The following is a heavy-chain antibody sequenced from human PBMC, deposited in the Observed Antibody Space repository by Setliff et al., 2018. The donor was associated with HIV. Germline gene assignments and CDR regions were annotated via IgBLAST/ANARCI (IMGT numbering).Heavy chain of an antibody. J-gene: IGHJ4*02. CDR2: IRSCRGST. D-gene: IGHD6-19*01. V-gene: IGHV3-30*02. CDR1: GFTFENFG. Sequence: GGSLRLSCTVSGFTFENFGLHWVRQAPGKGLEWLAFIRSCRGSTYYLDSVKGRFTVSGGNSKNIMYLQMSNLRLEDTAVYYCTTVGRQRLVNIKDYWGRGTLVTVSS. CDR3: TTVGRQRLVNIKDY.